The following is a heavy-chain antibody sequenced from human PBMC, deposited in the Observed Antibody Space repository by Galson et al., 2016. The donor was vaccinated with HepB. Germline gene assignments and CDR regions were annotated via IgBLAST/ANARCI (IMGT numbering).Heavy chain of an antibody. CDR1: GGTFSSYA. CDR2: IIPIFGTA. D-gene: IGHD3-9*01. CDR3: ARGPQVDIYFDC. Sequence: SVQVSCKASGGTFSSYAISWVRQAPGQGLEWMGRIIPIFGTADYAKKFQGRVTIPADESTSTAYMELSSLRSEDTAVYYCARGPQVDIYFDCWGQGTLVTVSS. V-gene: IGHV1-69*13. J-gene: IGHJ4*02.